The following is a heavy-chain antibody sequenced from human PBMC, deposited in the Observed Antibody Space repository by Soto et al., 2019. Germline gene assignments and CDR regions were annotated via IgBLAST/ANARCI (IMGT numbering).Heavy chain of an antibody. J-gene: IGHJ6*02. D-gene: IGHD1-26*01. Sequence: GGSLRLSCAASGFTFSNHGMHWVRQSPGKGLEWVALISFDGSNTYYADSVKGRFTISRDNSKNTLYLQMNSLRAEDTAVYYCAKEVVGATSWGYYYYYGMDVWGQGTTVTVSS. CDR3: AKEVVGATSWGYYYYYGMDV. CDR1: GFTFSNHG. CDR2: ISFDGSNT. V-gene: IGHV3-30*18.